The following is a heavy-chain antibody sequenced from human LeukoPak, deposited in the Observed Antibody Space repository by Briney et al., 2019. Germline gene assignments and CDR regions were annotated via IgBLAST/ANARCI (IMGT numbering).Heavy chain of an antibody. CDR1: GGSVSSGSYY. V-gene: IGHV4-61*01. CDR3: ARAHASRRIDY. J-gene: IGHJ4*02. Sequence: SETLSLTCTVFGGSVSSGSYYWSWIRQPPGKGLEWIGNNNPSLKSRVTISVDTSKNQFSLELNSVTAADTAVYYCARAHASRRIDYWGQGTLVTVSS. D-gene: IGHD2-2*01.